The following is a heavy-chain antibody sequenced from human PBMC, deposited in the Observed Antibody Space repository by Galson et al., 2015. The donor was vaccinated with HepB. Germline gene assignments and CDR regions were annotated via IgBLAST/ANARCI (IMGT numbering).Heavy chain of an antibody. CDR2: VYYSGST. J-gene: IGHJ6*03. V-gene: IGHV4-31*03. CDR3: ARDRGDYLDNSEKNYYMDV. CDR1: GGSISSGAYY. D-gene: IGHD3-22*01. Sequence: TLSLTCTVSGGSISSGAYYWSWIRQHPGKGLEWIGYVYYSGSTYYNPSLKSRLTISVDTSKNHFSLKLSSVTAADTAVYYCARDRGDYLDNSEKNYYMDVWGRGTTVTVSS.